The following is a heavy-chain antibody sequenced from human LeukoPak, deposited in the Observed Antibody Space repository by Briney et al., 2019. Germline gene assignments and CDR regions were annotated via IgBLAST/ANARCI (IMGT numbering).Heavy chain of an antibody. Sequence: GASVKVSCKVSGYTLTELSMHWVRQAPGKGLEWMGGFDPEDGETIYAQKFQGRVTMTEDTSTDTAYMELSSLRSEDTAVYYCASTDEYGDPPDRHYWGQGTLVTVSS. D-gene: IGHD4-17*01. CDR2: FDPEDGET. CDR1: GYTLTELS. CDR3: ASTDEYGDPPDRHY. J-gene: IGHJ4*02. V-gene: IGHV1-24*01.